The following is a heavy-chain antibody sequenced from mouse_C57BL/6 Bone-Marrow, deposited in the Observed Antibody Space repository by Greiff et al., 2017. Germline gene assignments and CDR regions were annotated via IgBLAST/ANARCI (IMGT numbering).Heavy chain of an antibody. CDR1: GFSLTSYG. Sequence: VMLVESGPGLVQPSQSLSITCTVSGFSLTSYGVHWVRQSPGKGLEWLGVIWRGGSTDYNAAFMSRLSITKDNSKSQVFFKMNSLQDDDTAIYYCAKNAGFITTANYAMDYWGQGTSVTVSS. CDR3: AKNAGFITTANYAMDY. J-gene: IGHJ4*01. D-gene: IGHD1-2*01. CDR2: IWRGGST. V-gene: IGHV2-5*01.